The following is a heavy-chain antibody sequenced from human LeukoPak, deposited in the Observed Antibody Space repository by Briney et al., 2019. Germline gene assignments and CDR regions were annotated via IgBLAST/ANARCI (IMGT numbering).Heavy chain of an antibody. V-gene: IGHV3-72*01. CDR2: SRNKANSYTT. CDR1: GFTFSDHY. CDR3: TRELAGSSGWYPLDY. J-gene: IGHJ4*02. D-gene: IGHD6-19*01. Sequence: PGRSLRLSCAASGFTFSDHYMDWVRQAPGKGLECVGRSRNKANSYTTEYAASVKGRFTISRDDSRNSVYLQMNSLKTEDTAVYYCTRELAGSSGWYPLDYWGQGTLVTVSS.